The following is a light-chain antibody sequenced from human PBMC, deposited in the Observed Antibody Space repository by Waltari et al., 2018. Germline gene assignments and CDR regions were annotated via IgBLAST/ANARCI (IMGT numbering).Light chain of an antibody. J-gene: IGLJ3*02. CDR1: SSNIKTNI. CDR3: VVWDGSLSAWV. V-gene: IGLV1-44*01. Sequence: QSILTQTPSASGTPGQRVTISCSGRSSNIKTNIVNWFQQLPGRTPKLLIYNNNQRPSGGPDRVSGSKSGTSASLAISGLQSEDEADYYCVVWDGSLSAWVFGGGTKLTVL. CDR2: NNN.